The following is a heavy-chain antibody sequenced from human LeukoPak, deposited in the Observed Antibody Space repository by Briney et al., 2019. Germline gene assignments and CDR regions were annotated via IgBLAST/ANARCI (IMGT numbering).Heavy chain of an antibody. V-gene: IGHV3-23*01. CDR2: ISGSGGST. Sequence: GGSLRLSCAASGFTFSSYAMSWVRQAPGKGLEWVSAISGSGGSTYYADSVKGRFTISSDNYKNTLYLQMNSLRAEDTAVYYCARHYYDSSGYEYYFDYWGQGTLVTVSS. CDR1: GFTFSSYA. D-gene: IGHD3-22*01. CDR3: ARHYYDSSGYEYYFDY. J-gene: IGHJ4*02.